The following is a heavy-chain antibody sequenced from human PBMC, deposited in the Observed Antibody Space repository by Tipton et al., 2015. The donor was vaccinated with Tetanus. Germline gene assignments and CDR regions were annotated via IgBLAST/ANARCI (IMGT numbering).Heavy chain of an antibody. CDR2: TYYSGST. Sequence: TLSLTCTVSGGSIGSISYYWSWIRQPPGKGLEWIGYTYYSGSTGYNPSLKSRVTISIDSSKNQFSLKLTSVTAADTAVYYCARDERYGDYAYWGQGALVTVSS. CDR3: ARDERYGDYAY. V-gene: IGHV4-61*01. J-gene: IGHJ4*02. D-gene: IGHD4-17*01. CDR1: GGSIGSISYY.